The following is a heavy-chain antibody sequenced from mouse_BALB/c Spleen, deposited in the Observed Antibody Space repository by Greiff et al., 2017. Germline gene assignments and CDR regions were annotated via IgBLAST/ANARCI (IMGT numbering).Heavy chain of an antibody. CDR1: GFTFSGFG. D-gene: IGHD1-1*01. V-gene: IGHV5-17*02. CDR2: ISSGSSTI. CDR3: ARNGDGSSYHDYFDY. Sequence: EVQLVESGGGLVQPGGSRKLSCAASGFTFSGFGMHWVRQAPEKGLEWVAYISSGSSTIYYADTVKGRFTISRDNPKNTLFLQMTSLRSEDTAMYYCARNGDGSSYHDYFDYWGQGTTLTVSA. J-gene: IGHJ2*01.